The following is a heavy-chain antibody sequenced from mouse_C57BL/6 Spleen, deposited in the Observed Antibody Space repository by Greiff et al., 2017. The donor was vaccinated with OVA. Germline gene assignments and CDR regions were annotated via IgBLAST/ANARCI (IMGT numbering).Heavy chain of an antibody. CDR1: GFTFSSYA. J-gene: IGHJ4*01. CDR3: ARDMDYGSSFYAMDY. CDR2: ISDGGSYT. D-gene: IGHD1-1*01. Sequence: EVKLMESGGGLVKPGGSLKLSCAASGFTFSSYAMSWVRQTPEKRLEWVATISDGGSYTYYPDNVKGRFTISRDNAKNNLYLQMSHLKSEDTAMYYCARDMDYGSSFYAMDYWGQGTSVTVSS. V-gene: IGHV5-4*01.